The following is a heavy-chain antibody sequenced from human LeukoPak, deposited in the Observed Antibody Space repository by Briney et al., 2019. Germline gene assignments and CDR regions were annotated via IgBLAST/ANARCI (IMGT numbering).Heavy chain of an antibody. V-gene: IGHV4-39*01. J-gene: IGHJ4*02. Sequence: SETLSLTCTVSGGSLSSSSYYWDWIRQPPGKGLKWIGNIYYSGSTFYNPSLTSRVTISVDTSRKQFSLQLSSVTAADTAVYYCARQGYSYGYIDYWGQGTLVTVSS. CDR2: IYYSGST. D-gene: IGHD5-18*01. CDR3: ARQGYSYGYIDY. CDR1: GGSLSSSSYY.